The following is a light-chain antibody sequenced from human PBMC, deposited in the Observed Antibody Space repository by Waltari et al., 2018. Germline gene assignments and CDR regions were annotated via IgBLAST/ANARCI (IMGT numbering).Light chain of an antibody. V-gene: IGLV3-9*01. CDR1: HIGRKT. CDR2: RDN. J-gene: IGLJ3*02. Sequence: SSDLTQPLSVSVALGQTARITCGESHIGRKTVPWYQEKPGLAPVLVIYRDNQRPSGIADRFSGSNSGNMATLTITTAQVGDEADYYCQVWDSSTVVFGAGTKLTVL. CDR3: QVWDSSTVV.